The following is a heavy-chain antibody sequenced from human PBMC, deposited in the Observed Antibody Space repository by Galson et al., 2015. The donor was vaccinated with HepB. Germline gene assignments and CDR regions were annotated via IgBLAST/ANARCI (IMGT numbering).Heavy chain of an antibody. CDR2: IKQDGSEK. D-gene: IGHD3-16*01. Sequence: SLRLSCAASGFTFSSYWMSWVRQAPGKGLEWVANIKQDGSEKYYVDSVKGRFTISRDNAKNSLYLQMNSLRAEDTAVYYCARDLGNGGSDFFDYWGQGTLVTVSS. V-gene: IGHV3-7*01. CDR1: GFTFSSYW. CDR3: ARDLGNGGSDFFDY. J-gene: IGHJ4*02.